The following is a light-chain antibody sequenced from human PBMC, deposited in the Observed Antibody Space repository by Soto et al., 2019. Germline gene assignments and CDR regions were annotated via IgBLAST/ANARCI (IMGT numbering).Light chain of an antibody. V-gene: IGKV1-5*03. CDR1: QTISSW. CDR2: KAS. J-gene: IGKJ1*01. CDR3: QHYNSYSAA. Sequence: DIEMTQSPSTLSGSVGDRVTITCRASQTISSWLAWYQQKPGKAPKILIYKASTLKSGVPSRFSGSGSGTEFTLTISSLQPDDFATYYCQHYNSYSAAFGLGTKV.